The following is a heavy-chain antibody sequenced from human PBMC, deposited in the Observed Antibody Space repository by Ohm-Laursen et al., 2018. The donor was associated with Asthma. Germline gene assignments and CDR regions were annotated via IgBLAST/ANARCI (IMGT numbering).Heavy chain of an antibody. Sequence: SLRLSCAAPGFTFSSYGMHWVRQPPGKGLEWVALISYDGSKTYYADSVKGRFTISRDNSKNTLYLQMNSLRAEDTAVYYCAGKPNYGLDAFDIWGQGTMVTVSS. J-gene: IGHJ3*02. D-gene: IGHD3-10*01. V-gene: IGHV3-30*03. CDR3: AGKPNYGLDAFDI. CDR1: GFTFSSYG. CDR2: ISYDGSKT.